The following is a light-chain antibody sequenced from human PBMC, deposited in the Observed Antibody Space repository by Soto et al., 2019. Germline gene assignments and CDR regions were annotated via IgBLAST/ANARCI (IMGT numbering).Light chain of an antibody. V-gene: IGLV2-8*01. Sequence: QSALTQPPSASGSPGQSVTISFTGTSSDVGGYNYVSWYQQHPRKAPKLMIYEVTKRPSGVPDRFSGSKSGNTASLTVSGLLAEDEADYYCSSHAGINNVVFGGGTKLTVL. CDR3: SSHAGINNVV. CDR2: EVT. CDR1: SSDVGGYNY. J-gene: IGLJ3*02.